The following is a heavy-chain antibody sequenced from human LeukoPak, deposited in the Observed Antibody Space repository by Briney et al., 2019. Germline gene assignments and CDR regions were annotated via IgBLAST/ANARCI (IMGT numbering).Heavy chain of an antibody. V-gene: IGHV4-31*03. CDR1: GGSISSGGYY. Sequence: SETLSLTCTVSGGSISSGGYYWSWIRQHPGKGLEWIGYIYYSGSTYYNPSLKSRVTISVDRSKNQFSLKLSSVTAADTAVYYCARAPNYDFWSGYPAGYYYYYMDVWGKGTTVTVSS. J-gene: IGHJ6*03. D-gene: IGHD3-3*01. CDR3: ARAPNYDFWSGYPAGYYYYYMDV. CDR2: IYYSGST.